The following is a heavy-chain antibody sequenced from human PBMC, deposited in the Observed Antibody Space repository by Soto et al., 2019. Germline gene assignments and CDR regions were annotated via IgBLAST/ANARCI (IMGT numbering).Heavy chain of an antibody. CDR2: ISYDGSNK. CDR1: GFTFSSYA. V-gene: IGHV3-30-3*01. D-gene: IGHD6-6*01. Sequence: GGSLRLSCAASGFTFSSYAMHWVRQAPGKGLEWVAVISYDGSNKYYADSVKGRFTISRDNSKNTLYLQMNSLRAEDTAVYYCARGLTQLVGYYLDYWGQGTLVTVSS. CDR3: ARGLTQLVGYYLDY. J-gene: IGHJ4*02.